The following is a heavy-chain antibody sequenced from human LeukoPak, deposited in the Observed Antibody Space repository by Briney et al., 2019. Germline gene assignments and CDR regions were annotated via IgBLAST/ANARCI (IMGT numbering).Heavy chain of an antibody. CDR3: ARNVTQLLLYNWFDP. D-gene: IGHD2-2*01. CDR2: INPNSGGT. V-gene: IGHV1-2*02. J-gene: IGHJ5*02. Sequence: ASVKVSCKASGYTFTGNYMHWVRQAPGQGLEWMGWINPNSGGTNYAQKFQGRVTMTRDTSISTAYMELSSLRSDDTAVYYCARNVTQLLLYNWFDPWGQGTLVTVSS. CDR1: GYTFTGNY.